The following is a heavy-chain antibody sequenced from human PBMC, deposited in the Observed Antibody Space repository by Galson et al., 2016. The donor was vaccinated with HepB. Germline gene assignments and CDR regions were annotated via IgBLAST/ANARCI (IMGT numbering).Heavy chain of an antibody. CDR1: GYRFRDYD. CDR2: MNPNSGNT. D-gene: IGHD1-14*01. J-gene: IGHJ4*02. V-gene: IGHV1-8*01. CDR3: ARAIRNQLLSEY. Sequence: SVKVSCKASGYRFRDYDVSWVRQAPGQGLEWMGWMNPNSGNTGYAQRLRGRIDMTSDASINTAYMELHSLRSEDTAVYYCARAIRNQLLSEYWGQGTLNTVSS.